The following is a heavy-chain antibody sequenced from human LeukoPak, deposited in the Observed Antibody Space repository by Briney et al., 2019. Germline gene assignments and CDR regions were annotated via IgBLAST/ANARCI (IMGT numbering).Heavy chain of an antibody. V-gene: IGHV3-7*01. CDR3: VEGDWGERDSFDL. D-gene: IGHD2-21*02. CDR1: GFTFSIYW. CDR2: INQDGSQR. J-gene: IGHJ3*01. Sequence: SGGSLRLSCAASGFTFSIYWMSWVRQAPGKGLEWVANINQDGSQRYYVDSVKGRFTISRDNAKNSFFLQMSSLRAEDTYVYYCVEGDWGERDSFDLWGRGTMVTVSS.